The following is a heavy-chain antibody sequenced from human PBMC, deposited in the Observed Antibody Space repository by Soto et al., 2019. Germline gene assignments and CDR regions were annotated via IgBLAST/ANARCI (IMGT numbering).Heavy chain of an antibody. J-gene: IGHJ5*02. CDR2: IIPIFGTA. CDR3: ARSPPGAAAAGGNWFDP. D-gene: IGHD6-13*01. CDR1: GGTFSSYA. V-gene: IGHV1-69*06. Sequence: QVQLVQSGAEVKKPGSSVKVSCKASGGTFSSYAISWVRQAPGQGLEWMGGIIPIFGTANYAQKFQGRVTITAHKATSTAYMRLSSLRSEDTAVYYCARSPPGAAAAGGNWFDPRGQGTLVTVSS.